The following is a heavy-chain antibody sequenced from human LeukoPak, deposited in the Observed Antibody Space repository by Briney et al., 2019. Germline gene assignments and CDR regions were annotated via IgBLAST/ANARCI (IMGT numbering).Heavy chain of an antibody. CDR3: ARELGGDFWSGYFSPFDF. CDR1: GFTFSTYG. CDR2: ISGSGVGT. Sequence: PGGSLRLSCAASGFTFSTYGMSWVRQAPGKGPEWVSAISGSGVGTYYADSVKGRFTISRDNSKSTLYLQMNSLRAEDTAVYYCARELGGDFWSGYFSPFDFWGLGTLVTVSS. V-gene: IGHV3-23*01. D-gene: IGHD3-3*01. J-gene: IGHJ4*02.